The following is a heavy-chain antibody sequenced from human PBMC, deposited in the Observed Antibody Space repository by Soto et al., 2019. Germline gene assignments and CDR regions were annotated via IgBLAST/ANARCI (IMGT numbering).Heavy chain of an antibody. CDR3: ARFRDRYYDFWSGSRSPSFDY. Sequence: SETLSLTCTVSGGSISSYYWSWIRQPPGKGLEWIGYIYYSGSTNYNPSLKSRVTISVDTSKNQFSLKLSSVTAADTAVYYCARFRDRYYDFWSGSRSPSFDYWGQGTPVTVSS. CDR1: GGSISSYY. D-gene: IGHD3-3*01. V-gene: IGHV4-59*01. CDR2: IYYSGST. J-gene: IGHJ4*02.